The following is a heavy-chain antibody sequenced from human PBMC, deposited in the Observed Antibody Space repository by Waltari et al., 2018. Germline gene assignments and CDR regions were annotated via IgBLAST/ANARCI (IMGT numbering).Heavy chain of an antibody. CDR3: ARQNIHSYGYGYFDY. Sequence: EVQLVQSGAEVKKPGESLKISCQGSGYSFARYWIGWVRQMPGKGLEWMGISYPGDSSTKYSPSCQGQVTISVDTSISTAYLQWSSLKASDTAMYFCARQNIHSYGYGYFDYWGQGTLVTVSS. CDR2: SYPGDSST. D-gene: IGHD5-18*01. V-gene: IGHV5-51*01. CDR1: GYSFARYW. J-gene: IGHJ4*02.